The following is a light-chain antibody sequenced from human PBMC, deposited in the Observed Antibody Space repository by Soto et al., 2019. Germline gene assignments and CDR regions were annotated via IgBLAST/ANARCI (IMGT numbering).Light chain of an antibody. Sequence: EIVLTQSPATLSLSPGERATLSCRASQSVSSYLAWYQQKPGQAPRLLIYDASNRATGIPARFSGSGSGTDFTLTISSLEPEDFATYYCQQSYSTPRITFGQGTRLENK. CDR3: QQSYSTPRIT. V-gene: IGKV3-11*01. CDR1: QSVSSY. J-gene: IGKJ5*01. CDR2: DAS.